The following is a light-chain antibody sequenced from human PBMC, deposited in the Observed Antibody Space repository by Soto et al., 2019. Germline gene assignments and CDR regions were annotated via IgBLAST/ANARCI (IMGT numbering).Light chain of an antibody. CDR2: GAS. CDR1: QSVSSN. V-gene: IGKV3-15*01. Sequence: EIMMTKSPSTLSVAPKERTTRSCRASQSVSSNLAWYQQKPGQAPRLLIYGASTRATGIPARFSGSGSGTEFTLTISILQSEDFAVYYCKLYDNWPRTFGEGTKVDI. J-gene: IGKJ1*01. CDR3: KLYDNWPRT.